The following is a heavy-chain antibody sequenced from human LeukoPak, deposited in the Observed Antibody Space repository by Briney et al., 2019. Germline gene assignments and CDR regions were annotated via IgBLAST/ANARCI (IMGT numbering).Heavy chain of an antibody. J-gene: IGHJ6*04. D-gene: IGHD5-18*01. CDR1: GGTFSSYA. CDR3: ASCLDTAMVPFV. V-gene: IGHV1-69*01. CDR2: IIPIFGTA. Sequence: SVKVSCKASGGTFSSYAISWVRQAPGQGLEWMGGIIPIFGTANYAQKFQGRVTITADESTSTAYMELSSLRSEDTAMYYCASCLDTAMVPFVWGKGTTVTVSS.